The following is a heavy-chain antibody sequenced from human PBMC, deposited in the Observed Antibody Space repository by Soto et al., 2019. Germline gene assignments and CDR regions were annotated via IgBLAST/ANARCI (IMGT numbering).Heavy chain of an antibody. J-gene: IGHJ6*02. CDR2: ISDSGGRT. CDR3: AKDALGDYFYYGMDV. CDR1: GFTFNNYA. V-gene: IGHV3-23*01. Sequence: EVQLLESGGGLVQPGGSLRLSCAVSGFTFNNYAMNWVRQAPGKGLEWVSSISDSGGRTYYADSVKGRFTISRDNSKNTRYLQMNSLRAEDTAIYYGAKDALGDYFYYGMDVWGQGTTVTVSS.